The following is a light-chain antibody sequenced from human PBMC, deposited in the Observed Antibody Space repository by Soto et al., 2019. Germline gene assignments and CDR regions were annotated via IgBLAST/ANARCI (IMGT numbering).Light chain of an antibody. V-gene: IGKV3D-15*01. CDR1: QSVSSN. J-gene: IGKJ1*01. Sequence: EIVMTQSPATLSVSPGERATLSCRASQSVSSNLAWYQQKPGQAPRLLIYGASIRATGNPARFSGSGSGTEFTLTISSLQSEDFAVYYCQQYNNWPGTFGQGTKVEIK. CDR3: QQYNNWPGT. CDR2: GAS.